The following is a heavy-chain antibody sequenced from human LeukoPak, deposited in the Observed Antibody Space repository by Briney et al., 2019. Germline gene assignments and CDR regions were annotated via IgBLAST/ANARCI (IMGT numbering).Heavy chain of an antibody. CDR2: INSDGSST. CDR3: ASSGSYGY. D-gene: IGHD1-26*01. J-gene: IGHJ4*02. CDR1: GFTFSSSW. Sequence: QPGGSLRLSCAASGFTFSSSWMHWVRQVPGKGLVRVSRINSDGSSTSYADSVKGRFTISRDNAKTTLYLQMNSLGAEDTAVYYCASSGSYGYWGQGTLVTVSS. V-gene: IGHV3-74*01.